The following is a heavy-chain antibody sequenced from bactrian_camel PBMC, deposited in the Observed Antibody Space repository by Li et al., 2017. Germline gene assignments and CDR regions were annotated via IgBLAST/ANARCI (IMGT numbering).Heavy chain of an antibody. J-gene: IGHJ4*01. D-gene: IGHD7*01. V-gene: IGHV3S63*01. CDR3: ATGGTWSTSGQYNY. CDR1: ADIVC. CDR2: IRVAFGNT. Sequence: VQLVESGGGSVQAGGSLRLNCAASADIVCMVWFRQPPGKEREGVAAIRVAFGNTYYADSVKGRFTISRDNAKLTVYLQMNSLKSEDTALYYCATGGTWSTSGQYNYWGQGTQVTVS.